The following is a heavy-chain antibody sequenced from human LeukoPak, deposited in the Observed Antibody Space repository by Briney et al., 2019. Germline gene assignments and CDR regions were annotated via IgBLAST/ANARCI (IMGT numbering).Heavy chain of an antibody. Sequence: ASVKVSCTASGYTFTVYYMHWVRQAPGQGLEWMGWINPNSGGTNYAQKFQGRVTMTRDTSISTAYMELSRLRSDDTAVYYCARDLPGFTIYDYVWGSYRPFDYWGQGTLVTVSS. D-gene: IGHD3-16*02. CDR2: INPNSGGT. CDR3: ARDLPGFTIYDYVWGSYRPFDY. CDR1: GYTFTVYY. J-gene: IGHJ4*02. V-gene: IGHV1-2*02.